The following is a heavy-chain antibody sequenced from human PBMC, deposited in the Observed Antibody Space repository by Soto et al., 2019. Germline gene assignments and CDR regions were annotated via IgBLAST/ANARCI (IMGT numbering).Heavy chain of an antibody. V-gene: IGHV4-30-2*01. CDR2: IYHSGST. D-gene: IGHD3-10*01. CDR1: GGSISSTTYY. Sequence: PSETLSLTCTVSGGSISSTTYYWSWIRQPPGKGLEWIGYIYHSGSTYYNPSLKSRVTISVDRSKNQFSLKLSSVTAADTAVYYCAREYYYGSGSYYNDGSWFDPWGQGTLVTVSS. CDR3: AREYYYGSGSYYNDGSWFDP. J-gene: IGHJ5*02.